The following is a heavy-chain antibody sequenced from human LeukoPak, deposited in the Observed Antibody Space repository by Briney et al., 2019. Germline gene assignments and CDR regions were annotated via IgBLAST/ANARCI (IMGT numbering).Heavy chain of an antibody. D-gene: IGHD2-21*02. CDR2: IIWNGGCT. CDR1: GFTFDDYG. J-gene: IGHJ4*02. CDR3: ARVAYCGGDCYWYYFDY. Sequence: SGGSLRLSCAASGFTFDDYGMSWVRQAPGKGLECVSGIIWNGGCTGYADSVKGRFTISRDNAKNSLYLQMNSLRAEDTALYHCARVAYCGGDCYWYYFDYWGQGTLVTVSS. V-gene: IGHV3-20*01.